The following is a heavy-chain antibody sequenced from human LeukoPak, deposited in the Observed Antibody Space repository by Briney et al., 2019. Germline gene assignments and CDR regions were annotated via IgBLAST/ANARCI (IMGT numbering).Heavy chain of an antibody. Sequence: PGGSLRLSCAASGFTFSSFGIHWVRQSPGKGLEWVAVVSSLGDDQLYAASVQGRFTISRDNSKKTVFLQMNRLRGEDTAVYYCAKDRSSGPHYYYGMYVWGRGTTVIVSS. J-gene: IGHJ6*02. CDR2: VSSLGDDQ. V-gene: IGHV3-30*18. D-gene: IGHD3-22*01. CDR1: GFTFSSFG. CDR3: AKDRSSGPHYYYGMYV.